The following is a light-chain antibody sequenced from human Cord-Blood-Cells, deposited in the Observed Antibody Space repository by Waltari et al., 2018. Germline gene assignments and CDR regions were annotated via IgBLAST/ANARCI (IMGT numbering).Light chain of an antibody. CDR3: QQYGSAPYS. CDR2: GAS. CDR1: QSVSRSY. Sequence: EIVLTQSPDTLSLSPGERATRSCRASQSVSRSYLAGYQQKPGQAPRLLIYGASSRATGIPDRFSGSGSGTDFTLTISRLEPEDFAVYYCQQYGSAPYSFGQGTKLEIK. J-gene: IGKJ2*03. V-gene: IGKV3-20*01.